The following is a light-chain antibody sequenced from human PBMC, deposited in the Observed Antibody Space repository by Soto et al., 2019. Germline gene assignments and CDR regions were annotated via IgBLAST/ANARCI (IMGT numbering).Light chain of an antibody. J-gene: IGLJ2*01. CDR2: YDN. CDR3: QVCDSSSDHVV. V-gene: IGLV3-21*04. Sequence: SYELTQPPSVSVAPGKTARITCGGNNIGSKSVHWYQQKPGQAPVLVIYYDNDRPSGIPELFSGSNSGNTATLTISRVEAGDEADYYCQVCDSSSDHVVFGGGTKLTVL. CDR1: NIGSKS.